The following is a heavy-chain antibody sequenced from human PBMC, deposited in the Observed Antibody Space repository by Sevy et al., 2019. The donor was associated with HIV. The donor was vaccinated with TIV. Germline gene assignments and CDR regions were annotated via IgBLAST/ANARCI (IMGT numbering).Heavy chain of an antibody. CDR1: GFTFSSYG. D-gene: IGHD1-7*01. V-gene: IGHV3-30*18. CDR2: ISYVGSNK. CDR3: AKERQLMEAGTTYFDY. Sequence: GGSLRLSCAASGFTFSSYGMHWVRQAPGKGLEWVAVISYVGSNKYYADSVKCRFTISRDNAKNKQYLQMNSLRAEDTAVYYCAKERQLMEAGTTYFDYWGQGTLVTISS. J-gene: IGHJ4*02.